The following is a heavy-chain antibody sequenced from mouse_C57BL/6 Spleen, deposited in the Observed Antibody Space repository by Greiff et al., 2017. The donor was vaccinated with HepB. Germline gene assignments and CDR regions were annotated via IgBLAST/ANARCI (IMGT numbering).Heavy chain of an antibody. J-gene: IGHJ1*03. Sequence: QVQLQQPGAELVRPGYSVKLSCKASGYTFTSYWMQWVKQRPIQGLEWIGNIDPSDSETHYNQKFKDKATLTVDKSSSTAYMQISSLTSEDSAVYYCARFTTVVARYFDVWGTGTTVTVSS. CDR1: GYTFTSYW. D-gene: IGHD1-1*01. CDR3: ARFTTVVARYFDV. V-gene: IGHV1-52*01. CDR2: IDPSDSET.